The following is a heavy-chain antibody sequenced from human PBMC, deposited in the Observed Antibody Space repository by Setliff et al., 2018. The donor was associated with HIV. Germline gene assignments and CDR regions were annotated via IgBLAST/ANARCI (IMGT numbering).Heavy chain of an antibody. CDR3: AREERKAPAGSGYYYYGMDV. CDR1: AGSISSLNSY. J-gene: IGHJ6*02. D-gene: IGHD6-13*01. Sequence: SETLSLTCTVSAGSISSLNSYWGWIRQPAEKGLEWIGRMYTSGSTNYNPTLKSRVTISVHTSKRQFSLKLSSVTAAVTAVYYCAREERKAPAGSGYYYYGMDVWGQGTMVTVSS. CDR2: MYTSGST. V-gene: IGHV4-61*02.